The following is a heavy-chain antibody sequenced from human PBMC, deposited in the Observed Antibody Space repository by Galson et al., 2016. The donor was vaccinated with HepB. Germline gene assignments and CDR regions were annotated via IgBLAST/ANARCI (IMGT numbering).Heavy chain of an antibody. J-gene: IGHJ3*02. CDR2: MSYTGSDK. V-gene: IGHV3-30-3*01. Sequence: SLRLSCAASGFTMTTYVIHWLRQAPGKGLEWVAVMSYTGSDKYYTASVKGRFTISRDNYKGTLYLQMKSLRTDDTALYYCARDAGWSDALDIWGQGTMVTVSS. CDR3: ARDAGWSDALDI. CDR1: GFTMTTYV. D-gene: IGHD6-19*01.